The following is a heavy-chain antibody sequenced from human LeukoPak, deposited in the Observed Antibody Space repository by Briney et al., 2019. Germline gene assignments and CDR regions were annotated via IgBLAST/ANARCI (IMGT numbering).Heavy chain of an antibody. J-gene: IGHJ4*02. CDR2: IRYDGSNK. D-gene: IGHD3-22*01. V-gene: IGHV3-30*02. CDR3: AKGRRRSYDSSGYYYN. Sequence: GGSLRLSCAASGFTFSADGMHWVRQAPGRGLQCVAFIRYDGSNKCYADSVKGRFTISRDNSKDTLYLQMNSLRAEDTALYYCAKGRRRSYDSSGYYYNWGQGTLVTASS. CDR1: GFTFSADG.